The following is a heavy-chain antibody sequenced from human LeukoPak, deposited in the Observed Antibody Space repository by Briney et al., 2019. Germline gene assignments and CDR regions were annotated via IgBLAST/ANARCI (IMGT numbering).Heavy chain of an antibody. J-gene: IGHJ4*02. D-gene: IGHD1-7*01. CDR1: GFSFSNHA. V-gene: IGHV3-23*01. Sequence: GALRLSCTASGFSFSNHAMSWVRQAPGKGLEWVSAISGSSFNTYYADSVKGRFTISRDNSKNTLYLQMNSLRAEDTAVYYCATNLVELRDYWGQGTLVTVSS. CDR2: ISGSSFNT. CDR3: ATNLVELRDY.